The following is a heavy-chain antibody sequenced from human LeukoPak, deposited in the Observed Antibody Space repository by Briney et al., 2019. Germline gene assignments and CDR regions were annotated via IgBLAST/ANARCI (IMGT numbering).Heavy chain of an antibody. CDR1: GGSISNDY. CDR3: ARDRTGNNWFDP. Sequence: PSETLSLTCSVSGGSISNDYWSWIRLPPWKELEWIGYIYYSGSANYNPSLSNRVTISVDTSKNQFSLRLSSVTAADTAVYYCARDRTGNNWFDPWGQGTLVTVSS. J-gene: IGHJ5*01. V-gene: IGHV4-59*01. D-gene: IGHD1-1*01. CDR2: IYYSGSA.